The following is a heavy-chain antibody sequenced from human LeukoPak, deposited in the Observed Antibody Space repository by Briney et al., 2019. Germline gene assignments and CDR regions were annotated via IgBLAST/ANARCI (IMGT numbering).Heavy chain of an antibody. CDR2: INHSGST. D-gene: IGHD3-10*01. CDR1: GGSFSGYY. J-gene: IGHJ4*02. V-gene: IGHV4-34*01. CDR3: ARRGYYYGSGSYFDY. Sequence: PSETLSLTCAVYGGSFSGYYWSWIRQPPGKGLEWIGEINHSGSTNYNPSLKSRVTISVDTSKNQFSLKLSSVTAADTAVYYCARRGYYYGSGSYFDYWGQGTLVTVSS.